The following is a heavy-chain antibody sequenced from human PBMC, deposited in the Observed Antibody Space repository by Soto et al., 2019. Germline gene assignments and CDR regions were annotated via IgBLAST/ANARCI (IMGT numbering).Heavy chain of an antibody. CDR2: IKSKTDGGTT. CDR1: GFTFSNAW. J-gene: IGHJ4*02. V-gene: IGHV3-15*01. CDR3: TTDHMNYDFWSGYVDY. D-gene: IGHD3-3*01. Sequence: GVLRLSCVASGFTFSNAWMSWVRQAPGKGLEWVGRIKSKTDGGTTDYAAPVKGRFTISRDDSKNTLYLQMNSLKTEDTAVYYCTTDHMNYDFWSGYVDYWGQGTLVTVSS.